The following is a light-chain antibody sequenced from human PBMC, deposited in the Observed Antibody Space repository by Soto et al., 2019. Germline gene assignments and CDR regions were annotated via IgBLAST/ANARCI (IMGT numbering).Light chain of an antibody. J-gene: IGLJ2*01. V-gene: IGLV3-21*02. CDR3: QVCDSSSDHVV. CDR1: STGTKS. CDR2: DDS. Sequence: SYELTQPPSVSVAPGQTARITCGGNSTGTKSVHWYQQKPGQAPVLVVYDDSDRPSGIPERFSGSNSGNTATLTISRVEAGDEADYYCQVCDSSSDHVVFGGGTKLTVL.